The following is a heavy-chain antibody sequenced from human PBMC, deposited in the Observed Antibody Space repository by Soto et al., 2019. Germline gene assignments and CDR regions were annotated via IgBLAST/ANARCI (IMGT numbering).Heavy chain of an antibody. CDR2: IKQDGSER. J-gene: IGHJ3*02. Sequence: EVQLVESGGGLVQPGASLRLSCAASGFTLSVYWMNWVRQAPGKGLEWVANIKQDGSERNYVDSVKGRFTISRDNAKNSLYLQMNSLGADDTAVCYCLITTSAFGMCGQGTLVTVSS. V-gene: IGHV3-7*01. D-gene: IGHD1-20*01. CDR3: LITTSAFGM. CDR1: GFTLSVYW.